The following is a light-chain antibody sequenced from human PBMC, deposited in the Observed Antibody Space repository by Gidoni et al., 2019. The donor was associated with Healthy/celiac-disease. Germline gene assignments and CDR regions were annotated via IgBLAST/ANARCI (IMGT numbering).Light chain of an antibody. CDR2: QDS. CDR1: KLGDKY. Sequence: SYELTQPPSVSVSPGQTASITCSGVKLGDKYACWYQQKPGQSPVLVIYQDSKRPSGIPERFSGSNSGNTATLTISGTQAMDEADYYCQAWDSSTPIFGTGTKVTVL. CDR3: QAWDSSTPI. J-gene: IGLJ1*01. V-gene: IGLV3-1*01.